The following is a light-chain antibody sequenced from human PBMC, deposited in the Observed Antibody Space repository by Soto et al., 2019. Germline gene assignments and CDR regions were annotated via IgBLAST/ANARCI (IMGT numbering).Light chain of an antibody. J-gene: IGKJ2*01. CDR2: AAS. V-gene: IGKV1-39*01. Sequence: DIQMTQSPASLSASVGDRVTVTCRASQNIGTYLNRYRQQPGKAPKLLIYAASTLQSGGPSRFSGGGSGTDFTLTISSLQPEDFATYDCRQRSGIPYTFGQGTKAEIK. CDR1: QNIGTY. CDR3: RQRSGIPYT.